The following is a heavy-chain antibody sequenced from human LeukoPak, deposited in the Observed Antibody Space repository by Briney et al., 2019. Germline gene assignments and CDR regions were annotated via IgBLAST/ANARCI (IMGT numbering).Heavy chain of an antibody. V-gene: IGHV1-46*01. CDR1: GYTFTSYY. CDR3: ARDLPSPGVYYDILTGPGGPQGGMDV. J-gene: IGHJ6*02. CDR2: INPSGGST. Sequence: ASVTVSCKASGYTFTSYYMHWVRQAPGQGLEWMGIINPSGGSTSYAQKFQGRVTMTRDTSTSTVYMELSSLRSEDTAVYYCARDLPSPGVYYDILTGPGGPQGGMDVWGQGTTVTVSS. D-gene: IGHD3-9*01.